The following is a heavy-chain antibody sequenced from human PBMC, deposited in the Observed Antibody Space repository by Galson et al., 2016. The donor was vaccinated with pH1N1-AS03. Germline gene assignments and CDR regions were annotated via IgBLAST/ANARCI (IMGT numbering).Heavy chain of an antibody. J-gene: IGHJ4*02. CDR1: GFTFSNYW. CDR3: ARDPDPNNIGWYYFDN. V-gene: IGHV3-74*01. CDR2: INPGGGDP. Sequence: SLRLSCAASGFTFSNYWMHWVRQAPGRGLMWVSGINPGGGDPRYADSVQGRFTISRDDAKNTLYLQMNSLRAEDTALYYCARDPDPNNIGWYYFDNWGQGILVTVSS. D-gene: IGHD6-19*01.